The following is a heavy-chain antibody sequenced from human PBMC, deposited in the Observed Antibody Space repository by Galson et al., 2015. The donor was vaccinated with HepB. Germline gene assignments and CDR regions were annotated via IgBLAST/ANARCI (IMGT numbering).Heavy chain of an antibody. CDR2: IYSGGST. V-gene: IGHV3-53*01. Sequence: SLRLSCAASGFTVSSNYMSWVRQAPGKGLEWVSVIYSGGSTYYADSVKGRFTISRDNSKNTLYLQMNSLRVEDTAVYYCTSGGPTAIIGDYWGQGTLVTVSS. CDR1: GFTVSSNY. D-gene: IGHD2-2*02. CDR3: TSGGPTAIIGDY. J-gene: IGHJ4*02.